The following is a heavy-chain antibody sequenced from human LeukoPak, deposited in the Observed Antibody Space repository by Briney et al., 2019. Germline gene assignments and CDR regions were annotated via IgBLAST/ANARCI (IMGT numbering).Heavy chain of an antibody. CDR3: VTPRSWELSDMAV. J-gene: IGHJ6*03. CDR2: VYHNGET. D-gene: IGHD1-26*01. V-gene: IGHV4-38-2*02. Sequence: SETLSLTCTVSGYSITTNYYWAWIRQSPGTGLERIGSVYHNGETYYNPSLKSRVIISVDTSKNEFSLRPTSVTAADTAVYYCVTPRSWELSDMAVWGKGTTVIVSS. CDR1: GYSITTNYY.